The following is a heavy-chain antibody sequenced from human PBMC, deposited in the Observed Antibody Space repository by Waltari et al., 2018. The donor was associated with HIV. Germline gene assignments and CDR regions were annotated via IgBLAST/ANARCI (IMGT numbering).Heavy chain of an antibody. CDR1: GFTFSSYS. CDR2: ISTSRDYI. D-gene: IGHD6-19*01. V-gene: IGHV3-21*01. J-gene: IGHJ4*02. Sequence: EVQLVESGGGLVKPGGSLRLSCAASGFTFSSYSMHWVRQAPWKVLECVSSISTSRDYIYYADSVKGRFTISRDNAKNSLYLQMNSLRAEDTAVYYCARDAVAAVDYWGQGTLVTVSS. CDR3: ARDAVAAVDY.